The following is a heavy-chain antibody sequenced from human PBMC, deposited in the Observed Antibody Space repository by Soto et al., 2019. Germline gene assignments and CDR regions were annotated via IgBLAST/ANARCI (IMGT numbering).Heavy chain of an antibody. D-gene: IGHD3-3*01. CDR3: ARDASPWSGYYPTVNWFDP. CDR2: ISYDGSNK. J-gene: IGHJ5*02. Sequence: GGSLRLSCAASGVTFSSYAMHWVRQSPGKGLEWVAVISYDGSNKYYADSVKGRFTISRDNSKNTLYLQMNSLRAEDTAVYYCARDASPWSGYYPTVNWFDPWGQGTLVTVSS. CDR1: GVTFSSYA. V-gene: IGHV3-30-3*01.